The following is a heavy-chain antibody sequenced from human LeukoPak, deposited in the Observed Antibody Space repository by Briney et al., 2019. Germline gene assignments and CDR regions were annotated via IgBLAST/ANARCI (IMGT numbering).Heavy chain of an antibody. D-gene: IGHD2-21*01. V-gene: IGHV1-69*13. CDR3: ARPSYCCGDCWYYFDY. CDR2: IIPIFGTA. CDR1: GGTFSSYA. J-gene: IGHJ4*02. Sequence: ASVKVSCKASGGTFSSYAISWVRQAPGQGLEWMGGIIPIFGTANYAQKFQGRVTITADESTSTAYMELSSLRSEDTAVYYCARPSYCCGDCWYYFDYWGQGTLVTVSS.